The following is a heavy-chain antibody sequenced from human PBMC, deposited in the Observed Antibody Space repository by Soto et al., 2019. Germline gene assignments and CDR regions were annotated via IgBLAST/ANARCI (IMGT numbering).Heavy chain of an antibody. CDR2: IYHSGST. CDR3: ARDHFGGNTGGDY. CDR1: GCSISSSYW. J-gene: IGHJ4*02. D-gene: IGHD2-15*01. Sequence: SETLSLTCTVSGCSISSSYWWSWVRQPPGKGLEWIGEIYHSGSTNYNPSLKSRVTISVDKSKNQFSLKLSSVTAEDTAVYYCARDHFGGNTGGDYWGQGTLVTVSS. V-gene: IGHV4-4*02.